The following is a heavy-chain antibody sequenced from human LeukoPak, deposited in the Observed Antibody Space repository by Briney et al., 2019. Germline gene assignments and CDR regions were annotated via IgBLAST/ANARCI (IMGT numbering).Heavy chain of an antibody. J-gene: IGHJ4*02. D-gene: IGHD3-3*01. CDR1: GFTFGDYA. Sequence: GGSLRLSCTASGFTFGDYAMSWFRQAPGKGLEWVGFIRSKAYGGTTEYAASVKGRFTISRDDSKSIAYLQMNSLKTEDTAVYYCTRDSIPIFGVVGGPKFDYWGQGTLVTVSS. V-gene: IGHV3-49*03. CDR3: TRDSIPIFGVVGGPKFDY. CDR2: IRSKAYGGTT.